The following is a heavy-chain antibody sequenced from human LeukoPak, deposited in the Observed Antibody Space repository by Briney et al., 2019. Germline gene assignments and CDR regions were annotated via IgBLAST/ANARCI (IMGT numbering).Heavy chain of an antibody. CDR2: ISGSGDST. CDR3: AREWGPDTKYFDY. J-gene: IGHJ4*02. V-gene: IGHV3-23*01. Sequence: GGSLRLSCAASGFTFSSYAISWVRQAPRKGLEWVSTISGSGDSTYYADSVKGRFTISRDNSKNTVYLQMNSLRAEDTAVYYCAREWGPDTKYFDYWGQGTLVTVSS. CDR1: GFTFSSYA. D-gene: IGHD5-18*01.